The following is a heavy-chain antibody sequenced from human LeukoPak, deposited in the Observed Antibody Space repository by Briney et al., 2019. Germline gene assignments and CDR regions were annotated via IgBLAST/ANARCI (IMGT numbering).Heavy chain of an antibody. CDR2: ISSSSSYI. V-gene: IGHV3-21*01. CDR1: GFTFSSYS. J-gene: IGHJ4*02. D-gene: IGHD2-21*02. Sequence: GGFLRLSCAASGFTFSSYSMNWVRQAPGKGLEWVSSISSSSSYIYYADSVKGRFTISRDNAKNSLYLQMNSLRAEDTAVYYCARTPGHIVVVTATNYFDYWGQGTLVTVSS. CDR3: ARTPGHIVVVTATNYFDY.